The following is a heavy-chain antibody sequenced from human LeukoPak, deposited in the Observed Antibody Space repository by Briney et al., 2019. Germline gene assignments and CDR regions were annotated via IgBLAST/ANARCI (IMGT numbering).Heavy chain of an antibody. D-gene: IGHD3-16*02. Sequence: GESLKISCKGSEYTIPNYWIGWVRQMPGKGLEWMGIIYLGDPDTRYSPSFQGQVTISADKSISTAYLQWSSLKASDTAMYFCASSSIMFGGIIVPDSFDIWGQGTMVTVSS. J-gene: IGHJ3*02. V-gene: IGHV5-51*01. CDR1: EYTIPNYW. CDR3: ASSSIMFGGIIVPDSFDI. CDR2: IYLGDPDT.